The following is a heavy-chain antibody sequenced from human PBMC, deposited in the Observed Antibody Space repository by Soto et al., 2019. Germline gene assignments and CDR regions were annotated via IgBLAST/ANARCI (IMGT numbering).Heavy chain of an antibody. J-gene: IGHJ5*02. CDR2: IYYSGST. CDR1: GGSISSYY. D-gene: IGHD3-10*01. V-gene: IGHV4-59*01. CDR3: ARDRSMVWFDP. Sequence: PSETLSVTCTVSGGSISSYYWSWIRQPPGKGLEWIGYIYYSGSTNYNPSLKSRVTISVDTSKNQFSLKLSSVTAADTAVYYCARDRSMVWFDPWGQGTLVTVSS.